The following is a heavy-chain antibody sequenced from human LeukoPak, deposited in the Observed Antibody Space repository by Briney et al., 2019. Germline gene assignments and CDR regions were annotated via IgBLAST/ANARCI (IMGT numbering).Heavy chain of an antibody. V-gene: IGHV3-74*03. CDR1: GFTFNSYW. Sequence: GGSLRLSCAASGFTFNSYWMHWVRQAPGKGLVWVSRINSDGSSATYADSVKGRFTISRDNAKNTLYLQMNSLRAEDTAVYYCARDWTFTRFSGSHPCAFDVWGQGTMVTVSS. CDR2: INSDGSSA. D-gene: IGHD3-10*01. CDR3: ARDWTFTRFSGSHPCAFDV. J-gene: IGHJ3*01.